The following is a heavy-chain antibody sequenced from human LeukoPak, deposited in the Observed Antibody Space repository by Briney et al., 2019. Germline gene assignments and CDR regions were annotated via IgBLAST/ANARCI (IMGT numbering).Heavy chain of an antibody. V-gene: IGHV3-48*03. CDR1: GFTFSSYE. CDR2: ISSSGSTI. D-gene: IGHD3-10*01. Sequence: GGSLRLSCAASGFTFSSYEMNWVRQAQGKGLEWVSYISSSGSTIYYADSVKGRFTISRDNAKNSLYLQMNSLRAEDTAVYYCARIILGYYYGSESYGYFDYWGQGTLVTVSS. CDR3: ARIILGYYYGSESYGYFDY. J-gene: IGHJ4*02.